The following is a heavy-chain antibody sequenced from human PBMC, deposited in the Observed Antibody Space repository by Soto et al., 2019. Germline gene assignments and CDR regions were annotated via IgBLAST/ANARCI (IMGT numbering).Heavy chain of an antibody. Sequence: QVQLQQWGAGLLKPSETLSLTCAVYGGSFSGYYWSWIRQPPGKGLEWIGEINHSGSTNYNPSLKSRVTISVDTFKNQFSLKLSSVTAADTAVYYCARGYMVRGVIGPGWFDPWGQGTLVTVSS. CDR1: GGSFSGYY. CDR3: ARGYMVRGVIGPGWFDP. CDR2: INHSGST. J-gene: IGHJ5*02. D-gene: IGHD3-10*01. V-gene: IGHV4-34*01.